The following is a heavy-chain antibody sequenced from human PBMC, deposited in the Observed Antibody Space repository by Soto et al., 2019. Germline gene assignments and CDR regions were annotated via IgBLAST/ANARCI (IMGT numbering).Heavy chain of an antibody. Sequence: GGSLRLSCAASGFTFSSYWMHWVRQVPGKGLLWVSRIDEYGSTINYADSVKGRFTISRDNARDTLYLEMNSLRAEDTALYYCTRDIGGKGAYWGPGTLVTVSS. J-gene: IGHJ4*02. CDR2: IDEYGSTI. D-gene: IGHD3-10*01. CDR3: TRDIGGKGAY. CDR1: GFTFSSYW. V-gene: IGHV3-74*01.